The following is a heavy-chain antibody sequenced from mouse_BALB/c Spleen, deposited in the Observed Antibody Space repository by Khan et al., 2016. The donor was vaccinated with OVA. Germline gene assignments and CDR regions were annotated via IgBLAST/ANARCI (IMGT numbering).Heavy chain of an antibody. J-gene: IGHJ2*01. CDR2: ISYSGST. CDR1: GYSITSDYA. Sequence: QLQESGPGLVKPSQSLSLTCTVSGYSITSDYAWNLIRQFPGNNLEWMGYISYSGSTSYNPSLKSRISITRDTSKNQFFLQLNAVTTEEKATKYSARYIMANGGQGTTVTVSA. CDR3: ARYIMAN. V-gene: IGHV3-2*02.